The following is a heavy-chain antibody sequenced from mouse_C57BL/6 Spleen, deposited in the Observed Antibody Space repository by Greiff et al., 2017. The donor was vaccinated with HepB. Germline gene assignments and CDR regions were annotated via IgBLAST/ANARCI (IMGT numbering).Heavy chain of an antibody. Sequence: ESGPGLVKPSQSLSLTCSVTGYSITSGYYWNWIRQFPGNNLEWMGYISYDGSNNYNPSLKNRISITRDTSKNQFFLKLNSVTTEDTATYYCARTYYSNYRYFDVWGTGTTVTVSS. CDR3: ARTYYSNYRYFDV. CDR2: ISYDGSN. D-gene: IGHD2-5*01. V-gene: IGHV3-6*01. CDR1: GYSITSGYY. J-gene: IGHJ1*03.